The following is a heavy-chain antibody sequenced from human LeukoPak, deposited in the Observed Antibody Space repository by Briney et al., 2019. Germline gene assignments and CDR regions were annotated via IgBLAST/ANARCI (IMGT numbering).Heavy chain of an antibody. J-gene: IGHJ6*02. V-gene: IGHV3-21*06. CDR1: GFTFSSYH. CDR2: ISSGSSDL. CDR3: ATGNGDYFSTNRRNATDV. D-gene: IGHD4-17*01. Sequence: GGSLRLSCAASGFTFSSYHMNWVRQAPGKGLEWVSYISSGSSDLYYTDSVKGRFTISRDNAQNSLYLQMDSLRAEDTAVYYCATGNGDYFSTNRRNATDVWGQGTTVTVSS.